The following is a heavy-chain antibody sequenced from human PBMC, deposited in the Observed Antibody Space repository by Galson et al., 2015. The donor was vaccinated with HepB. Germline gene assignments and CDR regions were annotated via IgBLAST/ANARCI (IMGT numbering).Heavy chain of an antibody. CDR2: ISSSSSYT. J-gene: IGHJ4*02. D-gene: IGHD3-16*01. V-gene: IGHV3-11*03. CDR1: GFTFSDYY. Sequence: SLRLSCAASGFTFSDYYMSWIRQAPGKGLEWVSYISSSSSYTNYADSVKGRFTISRDNAKNSLYLQMNSLRAEDTAVYYCASFTFEGRGDYWGQGTLVTVSS. CDR3: ASFTFEGRGDY.